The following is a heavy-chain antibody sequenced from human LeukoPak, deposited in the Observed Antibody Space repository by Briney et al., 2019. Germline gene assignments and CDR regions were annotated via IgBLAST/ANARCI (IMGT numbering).Heavy chain of an antibody. J-gene: IGHJ5*02. CDR2: IWYDGSNK. V-gene: IGHV3-33*01. CDR1: GFTFSSYG. Sequence: GGSLRLSCAASGFTFSSYGMHWVRQVPGKGLEWVAVIWYDGSNKYYADSVKGRFTISRDNSKNTLYLQMNSLRAEDTAVYYCARDHYGWFDPWGQGTLVTVSS. CDR3: ARDHYGWFDP. D-gene: IGHD4-17*01.